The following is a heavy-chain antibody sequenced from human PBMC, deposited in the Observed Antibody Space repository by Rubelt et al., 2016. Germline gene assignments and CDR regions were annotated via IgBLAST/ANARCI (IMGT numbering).Heavy chain of an antibody. Sequence: QVQLQQWGAGLLKPSETLSLTCAVYGGSFSGYYWSWIRQPPGKRLEWIGEINHSGSTNYNPSLKGRVTISVETSKNQFSLKLSSVNAADTAGYYCARGRQAAGTFDYWGQGTLVTVSS. CDR1: GGSFSGYY. CDR2: INHSGST. D-gene: IGHD6-13*01. V-gene: IGHV4-34*01. J-gene: IGHJ4*02. CDR3: ARGRQAAGTFDY.